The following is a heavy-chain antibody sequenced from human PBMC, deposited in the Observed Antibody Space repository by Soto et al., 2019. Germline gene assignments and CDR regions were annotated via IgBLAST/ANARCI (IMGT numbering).Heavy chain of an antibody. V-gene: IGHV4-4*02. D-gene: IGHD3-10*01. CDR1: GVSISSGNL. CDR2: IFHDGTA. CDR3: ARLVYDTRLNYMFFDF. Sequence: PSDTLSLSCAFFGVSISSGNLRTWVRQSPQRGLEYIGEIFHDGTANYYPSFERRVAISVDTSKNQFSLKLTSVTAADTAIYFCARLVYDTRLNYMFFDFWGQGTVGTV. J-gene: IGHJ4*02.